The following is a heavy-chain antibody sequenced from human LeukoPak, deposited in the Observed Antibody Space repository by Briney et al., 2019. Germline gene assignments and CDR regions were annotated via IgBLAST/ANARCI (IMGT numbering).Heavy chain of an antibody. Sequence: GESLKISCKGSGYSFTSYWIGWVRQVPGKGLEWMGIIYPGDSDTRYSPSFQGQVTISADKSISTAYLQWSSLKASDTAMYYCARDVGWGYCSGGSCYSSWFDPWGQGTLVTVSS. CDR2: IYPGDSDT. J-gene: IGHJ5*02. CDR1: GYSFTSYW. D-gene: IGHD2-15*01. CDR3: ARDVGWGYCSGGSCYSSWFDP. V-gene: IGHV5-51*01.